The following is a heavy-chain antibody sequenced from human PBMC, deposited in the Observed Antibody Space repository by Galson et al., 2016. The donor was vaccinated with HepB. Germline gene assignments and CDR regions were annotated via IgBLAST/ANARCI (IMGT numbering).Heavy chain of an antibody. CDR2: INPSFGNT. CDR1: GYTFTNYY. D-gene: IGHD4-17*01. V-gene: IGHV1-46*03. CDR3: TRDYGVESGFDAFDI. J-gene: IGHJ3*02. Sequence: SVKVSCKASGYTFTNYYIHWVRQAPGQGLEWMGTINPSFGNTSYAQKFQGRVTVTRDTSTSTVYMELSSLKSEDTAVYYCTRDYGVESGFDAFDIWGQGTMVTVSS.